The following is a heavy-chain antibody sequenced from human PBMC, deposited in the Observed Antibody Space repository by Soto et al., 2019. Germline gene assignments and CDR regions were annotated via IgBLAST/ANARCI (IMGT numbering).Heavy chain of an antibody. V-gene: IGHV1-69*12. CDR3: AGEDYYDSSGYYYGEYFQH. J-gene: IGHJ1*01. CDR1: GGTFSSYA. CDR2: IIPIFGTA. D-gene: IGHD3-22*01. Sequence: QVQLVQSGAEVKKPGSSVKVSCKASGGTFSSYAISWVRQAPGQGLEWMGGIIPIFGTANYAQKFQGRVTITADEPTSTAYMELSSLRSEDTAVYYCAGEDYYDSSGYYYGEYFQHWGQGTPVTVSS.